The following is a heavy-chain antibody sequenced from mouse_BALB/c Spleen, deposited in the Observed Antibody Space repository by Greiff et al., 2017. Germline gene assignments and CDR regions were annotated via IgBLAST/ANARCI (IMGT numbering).Heavy chain of an antibody. V-gene: IGHV5-12-1*01. CDR3: ARSYDGYSYAMDY. CDR2: ISSGGGST. Sequence: EVKLEESGGGLVKPGGSLKLSCAASGFAFSSYDMSWVRQTPEKRLEWVAYISSGGGSTYYPDTVKGRFTISRDNAKNTLYLQMSSLKSEDTAMYYCARSYDGYSYAMDYWGQGTSVTVSS. J-gene: IGHJ4*01. D-gene: IGHD2-3*01. CDR1: GFAFSSYD.